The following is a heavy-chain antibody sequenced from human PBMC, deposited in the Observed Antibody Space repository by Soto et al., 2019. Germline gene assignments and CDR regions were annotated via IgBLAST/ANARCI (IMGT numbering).Heavy chain of an antibody. CDR2: INPNSGGT. CDR1: GYTFTGYY. Sequence: QVQLVQSGAEVKKPGASVKVSCKASGYTFTGYYMHWVRQAPGQGLEWMGWINPNSGGTNYAQKFQGWVTMTRDTSISTAYMELSRLRSDDTAVYYCARSTRYDFWSCTCWFDPWGQGTMVTVSS. J-gene: IGHJ5*02. V-gene: IGHV1-2*04. CDR3: ARSTRYDFWSCTCWFDP. D-gene: IGHD3-3*01.